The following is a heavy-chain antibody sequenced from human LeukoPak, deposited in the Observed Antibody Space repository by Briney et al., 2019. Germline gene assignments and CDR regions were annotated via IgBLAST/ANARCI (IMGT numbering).Heavy chain of an antibody. CDR1: GGSISSYY. J-gene: IGHJ6*03. V-gene: IGHV4-4*07. D-gene: IGHD3-16*01. CDR2: IYTSGST. Sequence: SSETLSLTCTVSGGSISSYYWSWIRQPAGKGLEWIGRIYTSGSTNYNPSLKSRVTMSVDTSKNQFSLKLSSVTAADTAVYYCARETSQKGAHYMDVWGKGTTVTISS. CDR3: ARETSQKGAHYMDV.